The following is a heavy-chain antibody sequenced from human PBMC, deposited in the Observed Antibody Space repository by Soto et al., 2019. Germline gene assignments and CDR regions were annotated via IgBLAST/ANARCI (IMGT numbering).Heavy chain of an antibody. CDR3: AGRAGKDIVAVPAAWLRRSAFDI. Sequence: TLSLTCTVSGDSISNYYWSWIRQPPGKGLEWIGYIYYSGSTNYNPSLKSRVSISVDTSKNQFSLKLSSVTAADTAVYYCAGRAGKDIVAVPAAWLRRSAFDIWGQGTMVTVSS. J-gene: IGHJ3*02. CDR1: GDSISNYY. V-gene: IGHV4-59*01. D-gene: IGHD2-2*01. CDR2: IYYSGST.